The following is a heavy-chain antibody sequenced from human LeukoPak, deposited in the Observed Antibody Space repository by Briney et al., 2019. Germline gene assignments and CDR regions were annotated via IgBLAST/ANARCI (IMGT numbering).Heavy chain of an antibody. J-gene: IGHJ4*02. V-gene: IGHV3-23*01. CDR1: GFTFSSYA. D-gene: IGHD6-19*01. CDR3: IKGGGSGWPFDY. CDR2: ITGSGGNT. Sequence: GGSLRLSCAASGFTFSSYAMSWVRQAPGKGLEWVSAITGSGGNTYYADSVKGRFTISRDNSKNTMFLQMNSLRPEDTAVYYCIKGGGSGWPFDYWGQGTLVTVSS.